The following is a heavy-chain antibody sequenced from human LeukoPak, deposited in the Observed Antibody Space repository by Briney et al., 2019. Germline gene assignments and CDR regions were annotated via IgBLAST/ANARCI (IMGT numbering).Heavy chain of an antibody. J-gene: IGHJ4*02. V-gene: IGHV3-64*01. D-gene: IGHD3-22*01. CDR3: ARGYYDSSGHPRLDY. CDR2: ISSNGGGT. CDR1: GFTFSSYA. Sequence: PGGSLRPSCAASGFTFSSYAMHWVRQAPGKGLEYVSAISSNGGGTYYANSVKGRFTISRDNSKNTLYLQMGSLRAEDMAVYYCARGYYDSSGHPRLDYWGQGTLVTVSS.